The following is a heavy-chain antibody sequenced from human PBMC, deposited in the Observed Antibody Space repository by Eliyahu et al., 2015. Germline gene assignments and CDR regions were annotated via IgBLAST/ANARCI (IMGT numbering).Heavy chain of an antibody. CDR3: ARERIPYYFDY. Sequence: EVQLVESGGGLVQPGGSLRLSCAASGFTFSSYSMNWVRQAPGKGLEWVSYISSSSSTIYYADSVKGRFTISRDNAKNSLYLQMNSLRAEDTAVYYCARERIPYYFDYWGQGTLVTVSS. D-gene: IGHD5-18*01. J-gene: IGHJ4*02. V-gene: IGHV3-48*01. CDR1: GFTFSSYS. CDR2: ISSSSSTI.